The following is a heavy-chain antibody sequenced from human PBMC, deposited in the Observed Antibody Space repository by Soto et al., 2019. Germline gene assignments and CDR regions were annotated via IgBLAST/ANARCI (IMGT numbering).Heavy chain of an antibody. CDR3: ARDAVTRGYYYYGMDV. CDR2: IYYSGIT. D-gene: IGHD4-17*01. J-gene: IGHJ6*02. V-gene: IGHV4-31*02. Sequence: WTWIRQHPGKGLEWIGYIYYSGITSYNPSLKSRHTISVDTSKNQFSLKLNSVTAADTAVYYCARDAVTRGYYYYGMDVWGQGTTVTVSS.